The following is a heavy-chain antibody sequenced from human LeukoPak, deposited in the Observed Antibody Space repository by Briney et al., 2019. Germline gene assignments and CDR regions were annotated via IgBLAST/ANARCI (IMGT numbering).Heavy chain of an antibody. D-gene: IGHD3-3*01. CDR1: GFTFSSYW. CDR2: IKQDGSEK. Sequence: PGGSLRLSCAASGFTFSSYWMSWVRQAPGKGLEWVANIKQDGSEKYYVDSVEGRFTISRDNAKNSLYLQMNSLRAEDTAVYYCASNYFIPYDFWSGFDYWGQGTLVTVSS. J-gene: IGHJ4*02. V-gene: IGHV3-7*01. CDR3: ASNYFIPYDFWSGFDY.